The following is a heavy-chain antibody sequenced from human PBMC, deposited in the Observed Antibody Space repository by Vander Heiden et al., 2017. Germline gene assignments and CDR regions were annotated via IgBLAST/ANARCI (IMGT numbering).Heavy chain of an antibody. CDR3: AKSLYDSSGYERPWGAFDI. D-gene: IGHD3-22*01. CDR1: GFTFDDYA. J-gene: IGHJ3*02. V-gene: IGHV3-9*01. CDR2: ISWNSGSI. Sequence: EVQLVESAGGLVQPGRSLRLPCAASGFTFDDYAMHRVRQAPGKGLEWVSGISWNSGSIGYADSVKGRFTISRDNAKNSLYLQMNSLRAEDTALYYCAKSLYDSSGYERPWGAFDIWGQGTMVTVSS.